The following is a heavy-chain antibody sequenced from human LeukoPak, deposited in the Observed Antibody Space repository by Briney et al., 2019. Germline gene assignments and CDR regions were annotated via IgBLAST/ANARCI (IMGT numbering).Heavy chain of an antibody. J-gene: IGHJ4*02. CDR1: GGSISSSSYY. D-gene: IGHD6-19*01. Sequence: SETLSLTCTVSGGSISSSSYYWGWIRQPPGKGLEWIGSIYYSGSTYYNPSLKSRVTISVDTSKNQFSLKLSSVTAADTAVHYCARDQGNWQWLAPPDYWGQGTLVTVSS. CDR2: IYYSGST. CDR3: ARDQGNWQWLAPPDY. V-gene: IGHV4-39*07.